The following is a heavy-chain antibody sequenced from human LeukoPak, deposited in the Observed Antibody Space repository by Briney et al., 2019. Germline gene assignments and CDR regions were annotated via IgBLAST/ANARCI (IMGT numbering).Heavy chain of an antibody. D-gene: IGHD4-23*01. CDR1: GFTFSSYS. J-gene: IGHJ4*02. Sequence: GGSLRLSCAASGFTFSSYSMNWVRQAPGKGLEWVSYISSGSSTIYYADSVKGRFTISRDNVKNSLYLQMNSLRDEDTAVYFCARDIANYGGNSGDYWGQGTLVTVSS. V-gene: IGHV3-48*02. CDR3: ARDIANYGGNSGDY. CDR2: ISSGSSTI.